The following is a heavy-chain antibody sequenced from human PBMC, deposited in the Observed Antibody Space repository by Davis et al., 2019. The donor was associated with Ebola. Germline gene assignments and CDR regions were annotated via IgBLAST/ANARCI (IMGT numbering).Heavy chain of an antibody. CDR2: IYHSGST. V-gene: IGHV4-30-2*02. Sequence: SQTLSLTCAVSGGSISSGGYSWSWIRQPPGKGLEWIGYIYHSGSTYYNPSLKSRVTISVDTSKNQFSLKLSSVTAADTAVYYCARRSIAAVRYGMDVWGQGTTVTVSS. J-gene: IGHJ6*02. D-gene: IGHD6-25*01. CDR3: ARRSIAAVRYGMDV. CDR1: GGSISSGGYS.